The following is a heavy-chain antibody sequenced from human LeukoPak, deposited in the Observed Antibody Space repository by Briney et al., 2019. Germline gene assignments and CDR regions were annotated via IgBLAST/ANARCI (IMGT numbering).Heavy chain of an antibody. D-gene: IGHD2-2*01. CDR2: INHSGST. CDR1: GGSFSGYY. CDR3: ARGHGDIVVVPAAISGLGSSYYFDY. Sequence: SETLSLTCAVYGGSFSGYYWSWIRQPPGKGLEWIGEINHSGSTNYNPSLKSRVTISVDTSKNQFSLKQSSVTAAGNGWYYCARGHGDIVVVPAAISGLGSSYYFDYWGQGTLVTVSS. J-gene: IGHJ4*02. V-gene: IGHV4-34*01.